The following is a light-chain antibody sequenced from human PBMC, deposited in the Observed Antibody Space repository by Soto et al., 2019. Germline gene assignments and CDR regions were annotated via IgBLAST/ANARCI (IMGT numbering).Light chain of an antibody. V-gene: IGKV4-1*01. CDR1: QSVFYSSNNKNY. CDR3: QQYNSSPA. Sequence: DIVMTQSPDSLAVSLGERATINCKSSQSVFYSSNNKNYLAWYQQKPGQPPKLLIYWASTRESGVPDRFTGSGSGTDFTLTINSLQAEDVAVYYCQQYNSSPAFGQGTKVEIK. CDR2: WAS. J-gene: IGKJ1*01.